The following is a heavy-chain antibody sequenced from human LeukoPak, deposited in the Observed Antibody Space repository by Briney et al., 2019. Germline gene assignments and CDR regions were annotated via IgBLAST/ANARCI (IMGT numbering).Heavy chain of an antibody. CDR3: ARGRGYSGYDHLHYFDY. D-gene: IGHD5-12*01. CDR1: GGSFSGYY. V-gene: IGHV4-34*01. CDR2: INHSGST. Sequence: SETLSLTCAVYGGSFSGYYWSWIRQPPGKGLEWIGEINHSGSTNYNPSLKSRVTISVDTSKNQFSLKLSSVTAADTAVYYCARGRGYSGYDHLHYFDYWGQGTLVTVSS. J-gene: IGHJ4*02.